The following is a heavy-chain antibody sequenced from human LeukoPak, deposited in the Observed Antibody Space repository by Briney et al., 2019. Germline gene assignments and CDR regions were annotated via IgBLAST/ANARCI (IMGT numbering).Heavy chain of an antibody. V-gene: IGHV4-59*01. Sequence: PSETLSLTCTVSGGSISGYYWTWIRQSPGKGLEWIGYIHYSGSTNYNPSLKSRVTISLDTSKSQFPLKLSSVTAADTAVYYCARADGTNYYYYGMDVWGQGTTVTVSS. CDR2: IHYSGST. D-gene: IGHD2-2*01. CDR1: GGSISGYY. CDR3: ARADGTNYYYYGMDV. J-gene: IGHJ6*02.